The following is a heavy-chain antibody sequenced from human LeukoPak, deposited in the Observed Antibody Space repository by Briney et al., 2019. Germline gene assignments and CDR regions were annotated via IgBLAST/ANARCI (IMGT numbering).Heavy chain of an antibody. Sequence: SETLSLTCTVSGGSISSYYWSWIRQPPGKGLEWIGYMYYSGSTNYNPSLKSRVTISVDTSKNQFSLKLSSVTAADTAVYYCAREGQSYYDILTGYYRVYYFDYWGQGTLVTVSS. J-gene: IGHJ4*02. V-gene: IGHV4-59*01. D-gene: IGHD3-9*01. CDR3: AREGQSYYDILTGYYRVYYFDY. CDR1: GGSISSYY. CDR2: MYYSGST.